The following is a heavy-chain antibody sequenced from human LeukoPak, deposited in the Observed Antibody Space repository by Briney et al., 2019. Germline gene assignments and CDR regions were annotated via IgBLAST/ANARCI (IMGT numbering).Heavy chain of an antibody. CDR1: GFTFSSYG. V-gene: IGHV3-30*02. J-gene: IGHJ4*02. Sequence: GGSLRLYCAASGFTFSSYGIHWVRQAPGKGLEWVAFIQNDGSNKYYAGSVKGRFTISRDNSKNTLYLQMNSLIPEDTAVYHCAKDEIEGVVGAGPGYWGQGTLVTVSS. CDR3: AKDEIEGVVGAGPGY. D-gene: IGHD1-26*01. CDR2: IQNDGSNK.